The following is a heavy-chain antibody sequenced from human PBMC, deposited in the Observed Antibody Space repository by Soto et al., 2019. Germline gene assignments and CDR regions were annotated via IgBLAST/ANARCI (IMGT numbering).Heavy chain of an antibody. CDR2: SNYGGPT. CDR3: ARHGDYSTTVYYYYGMDV. Sequence: ETLSLTCTVSGGAINSTVYYWGWIRQPPGKGLEWIGSSNYGGPTYYSPSLQSRVTISLDTAKNHFSLNLRSVTAADTAVYYSARHGDYSTTVYYYYGMDVWGQGTTVTVSS. CDR1: GGAINSTVYY. V-gene: IGHV4-39*01. D-gene: IGHD3-10*01. J-gene: IGHJ6*02.